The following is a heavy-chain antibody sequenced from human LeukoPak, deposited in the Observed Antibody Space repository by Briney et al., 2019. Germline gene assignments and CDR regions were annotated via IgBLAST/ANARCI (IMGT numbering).Heavy chain of an antibody. CDR1: GYTFTDYG. Sequence: ASVKVSCKTSGYTFTDYGISWVRQAPGQGLEWMGWIRVSNDTRKYAQNLQGRVTMTTETSTTTAYMEVRSLRSDDTAVYYCARDVRWHSSGWDRPLFDYWGQGTLVTVSS. CDR2: IRVSNDTR. D-gene: IGHD6-19*01. V-gene: IGHV1-18*01. J-gene: IGHJ4*02. CDR3: ARDVRWHSSGWDRPLFDY.